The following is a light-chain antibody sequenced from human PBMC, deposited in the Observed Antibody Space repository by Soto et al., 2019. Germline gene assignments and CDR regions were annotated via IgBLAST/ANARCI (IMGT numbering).Light chain of an antibody. CDR2: GSS. CDR1: QSISTS. CDR3: QESSNFLWGT. J-gene: IGKJ1*01. Sequence: DIQMTHSPSSLSASVGARVTITCRTSQSISTSLNWYQQRPGKAPEVLIYGSSSLPSGVPSRFSVGGSGTDFTRTISSLQPEDFATYYCQESSNFLWGTFGPGTTIAIK. V-gene: IGKV1-39*01.